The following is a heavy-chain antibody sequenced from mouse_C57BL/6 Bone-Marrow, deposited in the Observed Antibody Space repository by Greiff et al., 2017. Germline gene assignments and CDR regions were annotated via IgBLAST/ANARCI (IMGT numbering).Heavy chain of an antibody. CDR3: ARSGTAQAAWFAY. CDR2: IHPNSGST. D-gene: IGHD3-2*02. CDR1: GYTFTSYW. Sequence: VQLQQPGAELVKPGASVKLSCKASGYTFTSYWMHWVKQRPGQGLEWIGMIHPNSGSTNYNEKFKSKATLTVDKSSSTAYMQLSSLTSEDSAVSYCARSGTAQAAWFAYWGQGTLVTVSA. J-gene: IGHJ3*01. V-gene: IGHV1-64*01.